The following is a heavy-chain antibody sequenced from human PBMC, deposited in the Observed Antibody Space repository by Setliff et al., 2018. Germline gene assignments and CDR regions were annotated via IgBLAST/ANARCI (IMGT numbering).Heavy chain of an antibody. CDR1: GDSIYNHF. CDR3: ARGLNSVSWTFAY. V-gene: IGHV4-4*08. D-gene: IGHD2-15*01. Sequence: PSETLSLTCTVRGDSIYNHFWSWVRQPPGKGLEWIGYIYSTGSTNYNPSLKSRVAISIDTSKNQFSLKVNSVTAADTAIYYCARGLNSVSWTFAYWGQGSLVTVSS. CDR2: IYSTGST. J-gene: IGHJ4*02.